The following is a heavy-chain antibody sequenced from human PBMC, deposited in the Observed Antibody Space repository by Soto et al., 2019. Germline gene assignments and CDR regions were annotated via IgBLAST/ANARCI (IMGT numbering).Heavy chain of an antibody. CDR1: GFTFDDYA. D-gene: IGHD5-18*01. V-gene: IGHV3-9*01. CDR2: ISWNSGNI. Sequence: EVQLVESGGDMVQPGRSLRLSCAASGFTFDDYAMHWVRQAPGKGREWVSSISWNSGNIDYAESVKGRFTVSRDNAKNSLYLHMSSLRAEDTAWYYCAKAASSTATYLAHWGQGTLVTVSS. J-gene: IGHJ4*02. CDR3: AKAASSTATYLAH.